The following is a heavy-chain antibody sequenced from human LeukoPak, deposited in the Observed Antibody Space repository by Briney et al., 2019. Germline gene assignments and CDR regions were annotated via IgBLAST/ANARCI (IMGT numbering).Heavy chain of an antibody. D-gene: IGHD3-10*01. J-gene: IGHJ4*02. CDR3: ARESMVRGVTYFDY. V-gene: IGHV4-4*07. CDR1: GGSISGHY. CDR2: IYSSGST. Sequence: SETLSLTCTVSGGSISGHYWNWIRQPAGKGLEWVGRIYSSGSTNYNPSLKSRVTMSVDTSKNQFSLKLSSVTAADTAVYYCARESMVRGVTYFDYWGQGTLVTVSS.